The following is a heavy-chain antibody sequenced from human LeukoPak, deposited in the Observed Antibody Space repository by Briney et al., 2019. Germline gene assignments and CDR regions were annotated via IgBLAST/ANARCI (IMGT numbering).Heavy chain of an antibody. Sequence: GGSLRLSCVGTAFNFKNYNINWVRQAPGKGLEWIASITSGRTYKYYTDSAKGRFTIARDNAKNSLYLQMNSLRAEDTAVYYCAKETAAAGIDYWGQGALVTVSS. D-gene: IGHD6-13*01. CDR3: AKETAAAGIDY. CDR1: AFNFKNYN. V-gene: IGHV3-21*04. CDR2: ITSGRTYK. J-gene: IGHJ4*02.